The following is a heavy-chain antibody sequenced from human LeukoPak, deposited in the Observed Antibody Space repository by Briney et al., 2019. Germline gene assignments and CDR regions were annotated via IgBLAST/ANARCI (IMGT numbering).Heavy chain of an antibody. D-gene: IGHD5-18*01. Sequence: ASVKVSCKASGYTFTGYYMHWVRQAPGQGLEWMGWINPNSGGTNYEQKFQGRVTMTRDTSISTAYMELSSLRSDDTAVYYCARDRGFTAMVNFDYWGQGTLVTVSS. CDR3: ARDRGFTAMVNFDY. V-gene: IGHV1-2*02. CDR1: GYTFTGYY. CDR2: INPNSGGT. J-gene: IGHJ4*02.